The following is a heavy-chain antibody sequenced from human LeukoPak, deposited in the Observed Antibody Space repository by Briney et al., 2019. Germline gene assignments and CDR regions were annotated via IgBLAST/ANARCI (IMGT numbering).Heavy chain of an antibody. V-gene: IGHV3-23*01. D-gene: IGHD7-27*01. J-gene: IGHJ4*02. CDR1: GSTFSNYA. Sequence: GGSLRLSCEASGSTFSNYAMSWVRQAPGKGLEWVSSISGSSDNTNYADSVKGRFTISRDNSKNILYLQMNSLTAEDTAVYWCAKDPINWGSIYFDCRGQGTLVTVSS. CDR3: AKDPINWGSIYFDC. CDR2: ISGSSDNT.